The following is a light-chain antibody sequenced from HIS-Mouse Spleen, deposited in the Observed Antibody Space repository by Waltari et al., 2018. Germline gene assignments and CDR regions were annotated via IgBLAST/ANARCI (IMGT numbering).Light chain of an antibody. CDR1: ALPKQY. J-gene: IGLJ1*01. CDR3: QSADSSGTYRV. V-gene: IGLV3-25*03. Sequence: SYELTQPPSVSVSPGQTARITCSGDALPKQYAYWYQQKQGQAPGLVRYKDIERPSGIPERFSGSSSGTTVTLTISGVQAEDEADYYCQSADSSGTYRVFGTGTKVTVL. CDR2: KDI.